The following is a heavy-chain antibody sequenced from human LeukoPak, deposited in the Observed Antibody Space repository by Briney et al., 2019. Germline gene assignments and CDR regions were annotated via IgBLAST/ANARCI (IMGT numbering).Heavy chain of an antibody. D-gene: IGHD6-13*01. Sequence: SETLSLTCTVSGGSISSYYWGWIRQPPGKGLEWIGSIYYSGSTYYNPSLKSRVTISVDTSKNQFSLKLSSVTAADTAVYYCARHLYRYSSSWWFDYWGQGTLVTVSS. CDR3: ARHLYRYSSSWWFDY. CDR1: GGSISSYY. V-gene: IGHV4-39*01. CDR2: IYYSGST. J-gene: IGHJ4*02.